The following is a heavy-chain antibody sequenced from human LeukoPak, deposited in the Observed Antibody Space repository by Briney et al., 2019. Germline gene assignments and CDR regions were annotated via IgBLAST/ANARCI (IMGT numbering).Heavy chain of an antibody. J-gene: IGHJ4*02. D-gene: IGHD3-9*01. CDR2: NSGST. V-gene: IGHV4-39*07. CDR3: ARRKSSYYDIKHFDY. Sequence: SETLSLTCTVSGGSISSSSYYWGWIRQPPGKGLEWIGSNSGSTYYNPSLKSRVTISVDTSKNQFSLKLSSVTAADTAVYYCARRKSSYYDIKHFDYWGQGTLVTVSS. CDR1: GGSISSSSYY.